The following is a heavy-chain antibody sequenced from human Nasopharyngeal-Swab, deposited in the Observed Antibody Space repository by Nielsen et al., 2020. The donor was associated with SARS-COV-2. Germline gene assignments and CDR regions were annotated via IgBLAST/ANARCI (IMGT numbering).Heavy chain of an antibody. CDR3: ARINWNYYYYYGMDV. D-gene: IGHD1-20*01. Sequence: WIRQPPGKGLEWIGRIYTSGSTNYNPSLKSRVTISVDTSKNQFSLKLSSVTAADTAVYYCARINWNYYYYYGMDVWDQGTTVTVSS. CDR2: IYTSGST. V-gene: IGHV4-61*02. J-gene: IGHJ6*02.